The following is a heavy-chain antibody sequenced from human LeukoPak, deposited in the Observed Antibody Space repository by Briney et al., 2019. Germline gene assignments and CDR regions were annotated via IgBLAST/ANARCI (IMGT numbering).Heavy chain of an antibody. CDR1: GFTFSSYW. V-gene: IGHV3-74*01. J-gene: IGHJ3*02. CDR2: LNSAGSIT. D-gene: IGHD1-26*01. Sequence: GGSLRLSCAASGFTFSSYWMHWVRQAPGKGLVWVSTLNSAGSITPYADSVKGRFTISRDNAKNTLYLQMNSLRAEDTAVYYCARGGTYSWDGLDIWGQGTMVTVSS. CDR3: ARGGTYSWDGLDI.